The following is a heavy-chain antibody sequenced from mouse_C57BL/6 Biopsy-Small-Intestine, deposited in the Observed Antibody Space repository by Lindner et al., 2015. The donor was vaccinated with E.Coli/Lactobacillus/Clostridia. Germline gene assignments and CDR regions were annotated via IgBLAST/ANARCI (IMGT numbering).Heavy chain of an antibody. V-gene: IGHV1-58*01. CDR1: GYTFTSYG. J-gene: IGHJ4*01. CDR2: IYIGNGYT. Sequence: VQLQESGAELVRPGSSVKMSCKTSGYTFTSYGINWVKQRPGQGLEWIGYIYIGNGYTEYSEKFKGKATLTSDTSSSTAYMQLSSLTSEDSAIYFCAGSMIDDAMDYWGQGTSVTVSS. D-gene: IGHD2-3*01. CDR3: AGSMIDDAMDY.